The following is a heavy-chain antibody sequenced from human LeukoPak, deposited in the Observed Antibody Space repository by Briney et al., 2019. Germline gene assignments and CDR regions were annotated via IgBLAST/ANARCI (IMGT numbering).Heavy chain of an antibody. J-gene: IGHJ4*02. Sequence: SETLSLTCTVSGGSISSGGYYWSWIRQHPGKGLEWIGYIYYSGSTYYNPSLKSRVTISVDTSKNQFSLKLSSVTAADTAVYYCARTKTSGSQLLIYFDYWGQGTLVTVSS. CDR1: GGSISSGGYY. V-gene: IGHV4-31*03. CDR3: ARTKTSGSQLLIYFDY. CDR2: IYYSGST. D-gene: IGHD1-26*01.